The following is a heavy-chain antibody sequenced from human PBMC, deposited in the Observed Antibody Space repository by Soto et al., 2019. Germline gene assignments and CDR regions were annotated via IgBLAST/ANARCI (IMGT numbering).Heavy chain of an antibody. Sequence: QVQLVESGGGVVQPGRSLRLSCVASGFTFSSYGMHWVRQAPGKGLEWVAVVSYDGSNKYYADSVKGRLTISRDNSKNSLYLQMSSLRGEDTAVYYCAKDNGSGCDWLRVGDASDIWGQGTMVTVSS. CDR1: GFTFSSYG. V-gene: IGHV3-30*18. J-gene: IGHJ3*02. CDR2: VSYDGSNK. CDR3: AKDNGSGCDWLRVGDASDI. D-gene: IGHD5-12*01.